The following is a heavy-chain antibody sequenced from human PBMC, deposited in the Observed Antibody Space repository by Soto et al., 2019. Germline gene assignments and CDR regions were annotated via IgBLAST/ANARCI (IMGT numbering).Heavy chain of an antibody. D-gene: IGHD1-1*01. CDR1: GASISGFY. CDR2: IYATGTT. CDR3: VRDGTKTLRDWFDP. V-gene: IGHV4-4*07. J-gene: IGHJ5*02. Sequence: AETWSLTCTVSGASISGFYWSWIRKFAGKGLEWIGRIYATGTTDYNPSLKSRVMMSVDTSKKQFSLKLRSVTAADTAVYYCVRDGTKTLRDWFDPWGQGISVTVSS.